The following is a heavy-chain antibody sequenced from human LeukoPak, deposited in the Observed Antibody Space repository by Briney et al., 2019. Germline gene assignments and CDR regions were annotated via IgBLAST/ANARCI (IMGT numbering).Heavy chain of an antibody. CDR1: GGSISSYY. CDR3: ARDRFLSSDYYDSSGYSEPMPSDYYYMDV. Sequence: SETLSLTCTVSGGSISSYYWSWIRQPAGKGLEWIGRIYTSGSTNYNPSLKSRVTMSVDTSKSQFSLKLSSLTAADTAVYYCARDRFLSSDYYDSSGYSEPMPSDYYYMDVWGKGTTVTVSS. D-gene: IGHD3-22*01. J-gene: IGHJ6*03. CDR2: IYTSGST. V-gene: IGHV4-4*07.